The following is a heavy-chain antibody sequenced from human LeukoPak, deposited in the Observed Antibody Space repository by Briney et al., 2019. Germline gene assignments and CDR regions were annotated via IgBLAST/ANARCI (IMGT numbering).Heavy chain of an antibody. D-gene: IGHD2-8*01. Sequence: GGSLRLSCAASGFTFSSYAMSWVRQAPGKGLEWVSAISGSGGSTYYADSVKGRFTISRDNAKNSLYLQMNSLGAEDTAVYYCARDDMVYGMDVWGQGTTVTVSS. J-gene: IGHJ6*02. CDR1: GFTFSSYA. V-gene: IGHV3-23*01. CDR2: ISGSGGST. CDR3: ARDDMVYGMDV.